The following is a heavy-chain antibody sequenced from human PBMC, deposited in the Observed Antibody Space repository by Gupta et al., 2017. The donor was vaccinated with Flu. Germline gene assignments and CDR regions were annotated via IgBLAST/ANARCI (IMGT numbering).Heavy chain of an antibody. CDR3: ARDTGRFGELLYLDY. D-gene: IGHD3-10*01. Sequence: APGKGREWGAVIWYDGRNKYYADSVKGRFTISRDNSKNTLYLQMNSLRAEDTAVYYCARDTGRFGELLYLDYWGQGTLVTVSS. J-gene: IGHJ4*02. V-gene: IGHV3-33*01. CDR2: IWYDGRNK.